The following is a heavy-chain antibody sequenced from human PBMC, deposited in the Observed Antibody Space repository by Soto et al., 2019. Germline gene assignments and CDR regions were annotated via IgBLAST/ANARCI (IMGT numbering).Heavy chain of an antibody. CDR2: ISWNSGDI. Sequence: DVQLVESGGGLVQPGRSLRLSCAASGFTFDDYAMHWVRQAPGKGLEWVSGISWNSGDIGYADSVKGRFTISRDNAKNSLYLQMNSLRAEDTALYYCAKDSTGGGFDYWGQGTLVTVSS. D-gene: IGHD3-10*01. CDR3: AKDSTGGGFDY. CDR1: GFTFDDYA. J-gene: IGHJ4*02. V-gene: IGHV3-9*01.